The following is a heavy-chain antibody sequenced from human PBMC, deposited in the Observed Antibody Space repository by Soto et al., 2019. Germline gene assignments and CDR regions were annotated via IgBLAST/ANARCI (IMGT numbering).Heavy chain of an antibody. J-gene: IGHJ4*02. CDR3: AKDRRGAYCSGGICYSPDY. CDR2: ISGTGGT. D-gene: IGHD2-15*01. CDR1: GFTFSSHV. V-gene: IGHV3-23*01. Sequence: EVQLWESGGGLVQPGGSLRLSCAVFGFTFSSHVMSWVRQAPGKGLEWVSAISGTGGTYYADSVKGRCTISRDNSKNALYLQMNNLRDEDTAVYYCAKDRRGAYCSGGICYSPDYWGQGTLVIVSS.